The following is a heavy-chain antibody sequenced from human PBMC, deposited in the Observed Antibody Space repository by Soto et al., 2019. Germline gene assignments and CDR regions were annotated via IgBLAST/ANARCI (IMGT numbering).Heavy chain of an antibody. Sequence: TLSLTCAVSSVSISSSNWWSWVRQPPGKGLEWIGEIYHSGSTNYNPSLKSRVTISVDKSKNQFSLKLSSVTAADTAVYYCARVRRRAYYDILTGYFDYWGQGTLVTVSS. CDR3: ARVRRRAYYDILTGYFDY. V-gene: IGHV4-4*02. D-gene: IGHD3-9*01. CDR1: SVSISSSNW. J-gene: IGHJ4*02. CDR2: IYHSGST.